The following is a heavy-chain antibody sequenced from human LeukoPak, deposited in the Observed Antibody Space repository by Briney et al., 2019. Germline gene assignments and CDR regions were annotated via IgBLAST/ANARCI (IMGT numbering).Heavy chain of an antibody. Sequence: PGGSLRLSCAASGFTFSSYAMSWVRQAPGKGLEWVSSISGGSTYYADSRKGRFTISRDNSKNTLHLQMNSLRAEDTAVYYCARGMGHTSRFDYWGQGTLVTVSS. D-gene: IGHD6-13*01. CDR2: ISGGST. J-gene: IGHJ4*02. CDR3: ARGMGHTSRFDY. V-gene: IGHV3-38-3*01. CDR1: GFTFSSYA.